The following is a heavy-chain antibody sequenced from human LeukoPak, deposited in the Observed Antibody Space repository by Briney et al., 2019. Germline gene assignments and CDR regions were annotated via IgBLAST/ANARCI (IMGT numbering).Heavy chain of an antibody. V-gene: IGHV4-34*01. J-gene: IGHJ6*02. CDR2: INHSGST. CDR1: GGSFSGYY. D-gene: IGHD3-16*01. CDR3: ARGPARLLTGGDYYYYGMDV. Sequence: SETLSLTCAVYGGSFSGYYWSWIRQPPGKGLEWIGEINHSGSTNYNPSLKSRVTISVDTSKNQFSLKLSSVTAADTAVCYCARGPARLLTGGDYYYYGMDVWGQGTTVTVSS.